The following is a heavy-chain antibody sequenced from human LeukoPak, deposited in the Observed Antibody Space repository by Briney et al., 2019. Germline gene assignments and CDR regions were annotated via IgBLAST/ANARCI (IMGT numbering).Heavy chain of an antibody. CDR2: IIPIFGTA. CDR3: ARDPTYYYDSSGYYHGG. CDR1: GYTFTSYG. J-gene: IGHJ4*02. Sequence: GASVTVSCKASGYTFTSYGISWVRQAPGQGLEWMGGIIPIFGTANYAQKFQGRVTITADESTSTAYMELSSLRSKDTAVYYCARDPTYYYDSSGYYHGGWGQGTLVTVSS. V-gene: IGHV1-69*13. D-gene: IGHD3-22*01.